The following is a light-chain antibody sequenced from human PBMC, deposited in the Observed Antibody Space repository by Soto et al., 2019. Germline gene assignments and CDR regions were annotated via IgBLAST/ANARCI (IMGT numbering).Light chain of an antibody. V-gene: IGKV3-15*01. CDR3: QQYNNRPLT. CDR1: QSVSNN. J-gene: IGKJ4*01. CDR2: GAS. Sequence: EIGMTQSPATLSVSPGERATLSCRASQSVSNNLAWYQQKPGQAPRLLIYGASTRATGIPARFSGSGSGTEFTLTISSLQSEDFAVYYCQQYNNRPLTFGGGTKVEIK.